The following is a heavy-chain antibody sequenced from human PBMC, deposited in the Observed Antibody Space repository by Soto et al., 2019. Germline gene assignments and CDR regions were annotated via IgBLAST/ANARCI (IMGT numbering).Heavy chain of an antibody. V-gene: IGHV3-72*01. CDR3: ARDTGGSYDY. J-gene: IGHJ4*02. CDR1: GFIFSDYY. CDR2: TRNKAANYMA. D-gene: IGHD1-26*01. Sequence: SLRLSCAASGFIFSDYYMDWVRQVPGKGLEWIGRTRNKAANYMAEYVASVKGRFIISRDDSQDSMYLQMHSLRTEDTAVYFCARDTGGSYDYWGQGALVTVSS.